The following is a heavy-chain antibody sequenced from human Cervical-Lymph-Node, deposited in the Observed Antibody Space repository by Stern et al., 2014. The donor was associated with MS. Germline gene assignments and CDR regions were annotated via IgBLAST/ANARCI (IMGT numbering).Heavy chain of an antibody. CDR2: IGTNIGNT. V-gene: IGHV1-18*01. D-gene: IGHD6-13*01. Sequence: VHLVESGAEVKKPGASVKVSCKASGYTFTNYAISWVRQAPGQGLEWMGWIGTNIGNTNYAQRFQGRVTLATDTSTNTVYMELRSLRSDDTAMYYCRAGSDAFDVWGQGTMVTVSS. CDR1: GYTFTNYA. CDR3: RAGSDAFDV. J-gene: IGHJ3*01.